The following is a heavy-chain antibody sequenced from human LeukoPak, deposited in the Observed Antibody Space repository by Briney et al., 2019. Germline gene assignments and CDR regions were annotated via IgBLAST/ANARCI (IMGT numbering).Heavy chain of an antibody. CDR2: ISASGGTT. D-gene: IGHD3-22*01. J-gene: IGHJ4*02. V-gene: IGHV3-23*01. CDR1: GFTFSSYA. Sequence: GESLRLSCAASGFTFSSYAMSWVRQAPGKGLEWVSGISASGGTTYYADSVRGRFTISRDNSKNTLYLQMNSLRAEDTAVYYCAKGQSSSGLRNYFDYWGQGTPVTVSS. CDR3: AKGQSSSGLRNYFDY.